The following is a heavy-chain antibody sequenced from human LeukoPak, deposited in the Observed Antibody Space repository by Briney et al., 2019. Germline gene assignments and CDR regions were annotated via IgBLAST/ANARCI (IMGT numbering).Heavy chain of an antibody. CDR2: TSYDGTII. CDR1: GFTFSNYA. D-gene: IGHD7-27*01. Sequence: GGSLRLSCVPSGFTFSNYAMHWVRHAPGKGLGWVAATSYDGTIIYYADSVKGRFTISRDNSKNTLLLQVNSLRPDDTAIYHCAKSRHPGLYYGTAVWGQGATVIVSS. V-gene: IGHV3-30*18. CDR3: AKSRHPGLYYGTAV. J-gene: IGHJ6*02.